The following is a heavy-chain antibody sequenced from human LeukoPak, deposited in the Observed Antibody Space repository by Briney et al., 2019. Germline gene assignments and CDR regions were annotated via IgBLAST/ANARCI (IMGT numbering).Heavy chain of an antibody. V-gene: IGHV1-69*05. CDR2: IIPIFGTA. CDR3: AREGVIAAAGVDY. D-gene: IGHD6-13*01. J-gene: IGHJ4*02. Sequence: SVKVSCKASGGTFSSYAISWVRQAPGQGLEWMGRIIPIFGTANYAQKFQGRVTITTDESTSTAYMELSSLRSEDPAVYYCAREGVIAAAGVDYWGQGTLVTVSS. CDR1: GGTFSSYA.